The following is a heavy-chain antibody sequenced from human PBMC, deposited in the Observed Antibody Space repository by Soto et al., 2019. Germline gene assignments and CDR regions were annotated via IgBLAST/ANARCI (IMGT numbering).Heavy chain of an antibody. D-gene: IGHD3-10*01. CDR2: IGTSLTYI. CDR1: GFTCSSSP. V-gene: IGHV3-48*02. J-gene: IGHJ5*02. Sequence: EVQLVESGGGLVQTGGSLRLSWAASGFTCSSSPINWLRQAPWKGLSWVSYIGTSLTYIHYADSVKGRFTISRDDAKNSLYLQMDSLRDEDAAVYDCARYVWAYCSGGHYNNWSDPWGQGTLVSVS. CDR3: ARYVWAYCSGGHYNNWSDP.